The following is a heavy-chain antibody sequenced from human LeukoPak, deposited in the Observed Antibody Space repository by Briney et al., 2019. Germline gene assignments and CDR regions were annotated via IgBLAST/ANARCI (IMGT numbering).Heavy chain of an antibody. Sequence: PGGSLRLSCAASGFTFSSYAMSWVRQAPGKGLEWVSAISGSGGSTYYADSVKGRFTISRDNSKNTLYLQMNSLRAEDTAVYYCAKEGANYYGSGSYPWYFDYWGQGTLVTVSS. CDR3: AKEGANYYGSGSYPWYFDY. CDR2: ISGSGGST. D-gene: IGHD3-10*01. J-gene: IGHJ4*02. V-gene: IGHV3-23*01. CDR1: GFTFSSYA.